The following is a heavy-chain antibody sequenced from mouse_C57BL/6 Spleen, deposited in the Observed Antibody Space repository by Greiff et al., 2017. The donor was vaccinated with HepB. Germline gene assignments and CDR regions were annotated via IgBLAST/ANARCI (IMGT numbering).Heavy chain of an antibody. Sequence: VKLMESGAELVKPGASVKISCKASGYAFSSYWMNWVKQRPGKGLEWIGQIYPGDGDTNYNGKFKGKATLTADKSSSTAYMQLSSLTSEDSAVYSCERGVYGSSYEGVDYWGQGTTLTVSS. V-gene: IGHV1-80*01. CDR3: ERGVYGSSYEGVDY. J-gene: IGHJ2*01. CDR1: GYAFSSYW. CDR2: IYPGDGDT. D-gene: IGHD1-1*01.